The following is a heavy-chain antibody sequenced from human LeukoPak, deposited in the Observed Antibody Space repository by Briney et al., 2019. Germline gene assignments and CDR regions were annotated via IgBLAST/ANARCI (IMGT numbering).Heavy chain of an antibody. CDR2: IYPGDSDT. CDR3: ARRGYCGGDCYSDY. D-gene: IGHD2-21*01. J-gene: IGHJ4*02. Sequence: GESLQISCKGSGSIFATYWIGWVRQLPGKGLEWMGIIYPGDSDTRYSPSFQGQVPISADKSISTAFPQWSSLKASDTAMYYCARRGYCGGDCYSDYWGQGTLVTVSS. CDR1: GSIFATYW. V-gene: IGHV5-51*01.